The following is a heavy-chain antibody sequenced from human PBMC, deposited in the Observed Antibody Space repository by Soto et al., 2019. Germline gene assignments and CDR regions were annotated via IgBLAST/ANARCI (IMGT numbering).Heavy chain of an antibody. V-gene: IGHV1-69*01. Sequence: QVQLVQSGAEVKKPGSSVKVSCKASGGTFSSYAISWVRQAPGQGLEWMGGIIPIFGTASYEQKFQGRVTITADESTSTAYMELSSLRSEDKAVYYCAREGASGSHIGYWGEGTLVTVSS. CDR2: IIPIFGTA. D-gene: IGHD3-22*01. CDR3: AREGASGSHIGY. J-gene: IGHJ4*02. CDR1: GGTFSSYA.